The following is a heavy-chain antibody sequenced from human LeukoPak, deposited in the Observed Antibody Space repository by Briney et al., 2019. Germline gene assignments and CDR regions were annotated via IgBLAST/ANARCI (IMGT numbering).Heavy chain of an antibody. D-gene: IGHD3-3*01. CDR3: ARPIRYDFWSGYRPRDAFDI. V-gene: IGHV4-38-2*02. Sequence: SETLSLTCTVSGYSISSGYYWGWIRQSPGKGLEWIGSIYHGGSTYYNPSLKSRVTISVDTSKNQFSLKLSSVTAADTAVYYCARPIRYDFWSGYRPRDAFDIWGQGTMVTVSS. J-gene: IGHJ3*02. CDR2: IYHGGST. CDR1: GYSISSGYY.